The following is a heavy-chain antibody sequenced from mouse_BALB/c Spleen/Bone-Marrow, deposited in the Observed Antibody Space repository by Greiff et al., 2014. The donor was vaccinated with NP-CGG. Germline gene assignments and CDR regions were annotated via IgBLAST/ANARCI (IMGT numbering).Heavy chain of an antibody. CDR3: ARWEYYAMDY. V-gene: IGHV14-3*02. J-gene: IGHJ4*01. CDR1: GFNIKDTY. CDR2: IDPADGNT. D-gene: IGHD4-1*01. Sequence: VQLQQSGAELVKPGASVKLSCTASGFNIKDTYMHWVKQRPEQGLEWIGRIDPADGNTKYDPKFQGKATITADTSSNTAYLQLSSLTAEDTAVYYCARWEYYAMDYWGQGTSVTVSS.